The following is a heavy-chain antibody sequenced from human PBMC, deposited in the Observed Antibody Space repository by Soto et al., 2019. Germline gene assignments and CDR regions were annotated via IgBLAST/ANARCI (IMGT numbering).Heavy chain of an antibody. J-gene: IGHJ3*02. CDR3: ARGGVTGIVGIFGSPLDI. D-gene: IGHD1-1*01. CDR1: GFSFTTYG. V-gene: IGHV3-33*01. CDR2: IGSDGNNK. Sequence: QVQLVESGGGWVQPGRSLRLSCEATGFSFTTYGMHWVRQAPGKGLEWVAVIGSDGNNKYYADSVEGRFTISRDNSKNKVYLPMKSLRGDDTAVYYCARGGVTGIVGIFGSPLDIWGQGTVVTVSS.